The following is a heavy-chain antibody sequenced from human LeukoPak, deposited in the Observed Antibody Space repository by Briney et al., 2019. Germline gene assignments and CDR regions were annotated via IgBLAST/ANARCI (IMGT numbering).Heavy chain of an antibody. D-gene: IGHD1-14*01. J-gene: IGHJ4*02. CDR1: GFTLSSYW. CDR3: ARSNQADDY. Sequence: GGSLRLSCAASGFTLSSYWMHWVRQVPGKGLVWVSRINPGGSSTAYADSVKGRFTIPRDNAKNTLYLQMDSLRAEDTAIYYCARSNQADDYWGQGTLVTVSS. V-gene: IGHV3-74*01. CDR2: INPGGSST.